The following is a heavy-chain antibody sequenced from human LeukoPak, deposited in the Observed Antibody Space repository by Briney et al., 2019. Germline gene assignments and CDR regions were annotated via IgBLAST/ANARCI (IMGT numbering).Heavy chain of an antibody. J-gene: IGHJ4*02. CDR1: GFTFSSYS. CDR3: ARDRSYGDYVYDY. CDR2: ISSSSSYI. Sequence: PGGSLRLSCAASGFTFSSYSMNWVRQAPGKGLEWVSSISSSSSYIYYADSVKGRFTISRDNAKNSLYLQMNSLRAEDTAVYYCARDRSYGDYVYDYWGQGTLVTVSS. D-gene: IGHD4-17*01. V-gene: IGHV3-21*01.